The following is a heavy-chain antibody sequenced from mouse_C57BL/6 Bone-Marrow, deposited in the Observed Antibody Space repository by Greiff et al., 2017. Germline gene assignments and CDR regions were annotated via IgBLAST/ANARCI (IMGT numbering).Heavy chain of an antibody. CDR1: GYTFTSYG. CDR2: IYPRSGNT. V-gene: IGHV1-81*01. J-gene: IGHJ4*01. CDR3: ARSSWDGAMDY. Sequence: QVQLQQSGAELARPGASVKLSCKASGYTFTSYGISWVKQRTGQGLEWIGEIYPRSGNTYYNEKFKGMATLTADKSSSTAYMELRSLTSEDSAVYFCARSSWDGAMDYWGQGTSVTVSS. D-gene: IGHD4-1*01.